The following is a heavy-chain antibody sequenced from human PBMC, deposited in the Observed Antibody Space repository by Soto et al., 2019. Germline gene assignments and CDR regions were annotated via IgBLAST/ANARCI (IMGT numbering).Heavy chain of an antibody. CDR3: AKDLWFGELPQEFDY. CDR2: ISGSGGST. J-gene: IGHJ4*02. Sequence: PGGSLRLSCAASGFTFSSYAMSWVRQAPGKGLEWVSAISGSGGSTYYADSVKGRFTISRDNSKNTLYLQMNSLRAEDTAVYYCAKDLWFGELPQEFDYWGQGTLVTVSS. V-gene: IGHV3-23*01. CDR1: GFTFSSYA. D-gene: IGHD3-10*01.